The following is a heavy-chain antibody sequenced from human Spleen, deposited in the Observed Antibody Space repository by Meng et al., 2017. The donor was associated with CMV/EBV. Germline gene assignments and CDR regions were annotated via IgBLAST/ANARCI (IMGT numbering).Heavy chain of an antibody. CDR2: ISASGGST. V-gene: IGHV3-23*01. J-gene: IGHJ4*02. D-gene: IGHD4-17*01. CDR3: VKDQEFYGDYVY. CDR1: GFMFNKYA. Sequence: CEVSGFMFNKYAMSWVRQAPGKGLECVSGISASGGSTHYADSVKGRFTISRDNSKNTLSLQMNSLRAEDTAVYYCVKDQEFYGDYVYWGQGTLVTVSS.